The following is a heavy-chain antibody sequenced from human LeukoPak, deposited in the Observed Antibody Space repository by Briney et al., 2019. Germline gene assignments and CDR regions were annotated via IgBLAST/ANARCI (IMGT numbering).Heavy chain of an antibody. CDR3: ARDRGWGFDY. J-gene: IGHJ4*02. Sequence: GGSLRLSCAASGFTFSSYAMNWVRQAPGKGLEWVSVICSGGSTYYADSVKGRFTISRDNSKNTLYLQMNSLRAEDTAVYYCARDRGWGFDYWGQGTLVTVSS. V-gene: IGHV3-66*01. CDR1: GFTFSSYA. CDR2: ICSGGST. D-gene: IGHD3-16*01.